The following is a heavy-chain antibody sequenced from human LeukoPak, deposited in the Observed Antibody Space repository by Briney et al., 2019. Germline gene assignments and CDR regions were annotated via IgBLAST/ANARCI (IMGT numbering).Heavy chain of an antibody. Sequence: GASVKVSCKASGYTFTGYYMHWVRQAPGQGLEWMGWINPNSGGTNYAQKFQGRVTMTRDTSISTAYMELSRLRSDDTAVYYCARVVVPAAILDAFDIWGQGTMVTVSS. CDR1: GYTFTGYY. D-gene: IGHD2-2*01. CDR3: ARVVVPAAILDAFDI. CDR2: INPNSGGT. V-gene: IGHV1-2*02. J-gene: IGHJ3*02.